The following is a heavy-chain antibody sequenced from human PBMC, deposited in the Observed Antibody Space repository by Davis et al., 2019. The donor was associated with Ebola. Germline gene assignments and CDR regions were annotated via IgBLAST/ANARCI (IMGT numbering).Heavy chain of an antibody. D-gene: IGHD6-6*01. CDR1: GFTFDDYA. J-gene: IGHJ6*02. CDR2: IDWNSGGI. Sequence: SLKISCAASGFTFDDYAMHWVRQAPGKGLEWVSGIDWNSGGIGYADSVKGRFTIFRDNAKNSLYLQMNSLRAEDTALYYCASDRHYSSSGGMDVWGQGTTVIVSS. V-gene: IGHV3-9*01. CDR3: ASDRHYSSSGGMDV.